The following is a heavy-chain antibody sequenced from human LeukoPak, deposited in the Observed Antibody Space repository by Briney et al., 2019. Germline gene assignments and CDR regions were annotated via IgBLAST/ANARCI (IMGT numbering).Heavy chain of an antibody. CDR3: AKGLLYASGTYYPAGDAFDI. Sequence: PGGSLRLSCVASGFTLDDYAMHWGRHGPGKGLQWVSGISWSSGNIDYADSVKGRFLISRDNAKNSLYLQMNNLRAEDMAFYYCAKGLLYASGTYYPAGDAFDIWGQGTMVTVSS. CDR2: ISWSSGNI. J-gene: IGHJ3*02. CDR1: GFTLDDYA. D-gene: IGHD3-10*01. V-gene: IGHV3-9*03.